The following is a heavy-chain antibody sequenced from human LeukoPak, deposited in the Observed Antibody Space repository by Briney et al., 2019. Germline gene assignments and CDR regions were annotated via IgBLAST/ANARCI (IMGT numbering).Heavy chain of an antibody. CDR2: ISTDNSYR. V-gene: IGHV3-21*06. D-gene: IGHD2-2*01. CDR3: ARNLPAADY. J-gene: IGHJ4*02. CDR1: GFSLSSYS. Sequence: GGSLRLSCAASGFSLSSYSMNWIRQAPGKGLEWVSSISTDNSYRHYADSVKGRFTISRDNPKNSLYLQMNSLRAEDTAVYYCARNLPAADYWGQGTLVTVSS.